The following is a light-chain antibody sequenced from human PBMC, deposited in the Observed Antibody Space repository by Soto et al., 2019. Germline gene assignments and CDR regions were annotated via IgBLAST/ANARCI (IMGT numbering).Light chain of an antibody. V-gene: IGKV3D-20*02. CDR2: DAS. J-gene: IGKJ1*01. Sequence: DIVLTQSPATLSLSPGERATLSCGASPSVSSSRLAWYQQKGGLAPRLIIYDASIRAFGIPDRFSGSGSGTDFTLTISRLEPEDFAVYYCQQRSNWPRTFGQGTKVEIK. CDR1: PSVSSSR. CDR3: QQRSNWPRT.